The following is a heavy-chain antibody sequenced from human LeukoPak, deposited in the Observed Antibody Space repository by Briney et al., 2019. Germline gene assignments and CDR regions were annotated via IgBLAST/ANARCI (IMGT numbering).Heavy chain of an antibody. D-gene: IGHD1-26*01. Sequence: TLSLTCTVSGYSISSGYYWGWIRQPPGKGLEWIALIYWNDDKRYSPSLKSRLTITKDTSKNQVVLTMTNMDPVDTATYYCAHDEGATAAFDIWGQGTMVTVSS. CDR3: AHDEGATAAFDI. J-gene: IGHJ3*02. V-gene: IGHV2-5*01. CDR2: IYWNDDK. CDR1: GYSISSGYYW.